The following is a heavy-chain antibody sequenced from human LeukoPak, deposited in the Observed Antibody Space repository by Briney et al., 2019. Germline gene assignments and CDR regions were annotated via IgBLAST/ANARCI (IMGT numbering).Heavy chain of an antibody. CDR2: ISGSGGSI. CDR1: EFTFSSYA. D-gene: IGHD1-14*01. CDR3: AKDPGITGYYLDY. Sequence: GGSLRLSCVASEFTFSSYAMSWVRQAPGKGLEWVSSISGSGGSIYYAGSVKGRFTISRDNSKNTLYLQMNSLRAEDRAIYYCAKDPGITGYYLDYWGQGTLVTVSS. J-gene: IGHJ4*02. V-gene: IGHV3-23*01.